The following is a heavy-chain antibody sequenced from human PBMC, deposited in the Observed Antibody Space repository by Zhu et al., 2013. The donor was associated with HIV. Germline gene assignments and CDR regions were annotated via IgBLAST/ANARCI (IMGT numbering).Heavy chain of an antibody. J-gene: IGHJ3*02. V-gene: IGHV1-69*01. D-gene: IGHD3-10*01. Sequence: QVQLVQSGAEVKKPGSSVKVSCKASGGTFISYAISWVRQAPGQGLEWMGGIIPIFATASYAQKFQGRVTITADESTSTAYMELSSLRSGDTAVYYCARGEPGRYSKFAFHIWGQGTMVTVSS. CDR1: GGTFISYA. CDR2: IIPIFATA. CDR3: ARGEPGRYSKFAFHI.